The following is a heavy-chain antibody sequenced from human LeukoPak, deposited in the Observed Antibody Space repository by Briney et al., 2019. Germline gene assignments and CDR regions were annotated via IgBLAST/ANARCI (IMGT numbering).Heavy chain of an antibody. D-gene: IGHD2-21*02. CDR2: IYYSGST. Sequence: SETLSLTCTVSGGSISSSSYYWGWIRQPPGKGLEWFGSIYYSGSTYYNPSLKSRVTVSIDRSKNLFSLKLSSLTAADTAVYYCARGGPPYCGGDCHIFDYWGQGTLVTVSS. CDR1: GGSISSSSYY. V-gene: IGHV4-39*07. J-gene: IGHJ4*02. CDR3: ARGGPPYCGGDCHIFDY.